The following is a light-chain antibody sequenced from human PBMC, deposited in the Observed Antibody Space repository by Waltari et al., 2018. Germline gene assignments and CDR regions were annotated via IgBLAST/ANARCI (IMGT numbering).Light chain of an antibody. J-gene: IGLJ3*02. CDR3: LFYYSGCWV. CDR1: TGTVTSSSY. V-gene: IGLV7-43*01. Sequence: QAVVTQEPSLTVSPGGTVTLTCASSTGTVTSSSYPNWFQQRSGETPRSLIYNTDNKHPWTPARFAGSLLGGKAALTVSGVQPEDEADYYCLFYYSGCWVCGGGTKLTVL. CDR2: NTD.